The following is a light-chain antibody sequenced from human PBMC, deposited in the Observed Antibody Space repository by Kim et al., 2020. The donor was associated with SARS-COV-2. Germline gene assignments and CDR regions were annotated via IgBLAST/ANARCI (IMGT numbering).Light chain of an antibody. J-gene: IGLJ2*01. Sequence: PGRTARITCGGNSIGSKSVRWYQQMPGQAPVLVISYDSDGPSGIPERFSGSNSGNTATLTISRVEAGDEADYYCQVWDSSSDHRVVFGGGTQLTVL. V-gene: IGLV3-21*04. CDR1: SIGSKS. CDR2: YDS. CDR3: QVWDSSSDHRVV.